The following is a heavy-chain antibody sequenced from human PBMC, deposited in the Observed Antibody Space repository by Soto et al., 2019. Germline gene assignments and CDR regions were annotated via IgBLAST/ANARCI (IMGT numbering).Heavy chain of an antibody. V-gene: IGHV4-39*07. CDR1: GGSISSSSYY. Sequence: TSETLSLTCTVSGGSISSSSYYWGWIRQPPGKGLEWIGSIYYSGSTYYNPSLKSRVTISVDTSKNQFSLKLSSVTAADTAVYYCARWGAYNWKDPGYWGQGTLVTVSS. CDR3: ARWGAYNWKDPGY. CDR2: IYYSGST. D-gene: IGHD1-20*01. J-gene: IGHJ4*02.